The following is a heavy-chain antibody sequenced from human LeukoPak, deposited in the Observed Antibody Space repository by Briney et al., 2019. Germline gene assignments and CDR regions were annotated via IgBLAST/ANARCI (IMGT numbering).Heavy chain of an antibody. CDR1: GFTFRDAW. J-gene: IGHJ3*02. CDR3: ANWHSSGWYGGAFDI. D-gene: IGHD6-19*01. Sequence: GGSLRLSCAASGFTFRDAWMTWVRQAPGKGLEWVGRIRSKTDGGTTDYAVSVQGRFTISRDDSKNTLYLQMSSLKTEDTAVYYCANWHSSGWYGGAFDIWGQGTMVTVSS. V-gene: IGHV3-15*01. CDR2: IRSKTDGGTT.